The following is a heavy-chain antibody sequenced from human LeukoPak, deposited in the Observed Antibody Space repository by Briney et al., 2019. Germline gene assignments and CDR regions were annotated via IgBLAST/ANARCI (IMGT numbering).Heavy chain of an antibody. J-gene: IGHJ3*02. CDR1: GFTFSSYS. CDR3: ARHRGSYYPHDAFDI. Sequence: GGSLRLSCAASGFTFSSYSMNWVRQAPGEGLEWVSSISSSSSYIYYADSVKGRFTISRDNAKNSLYLQMNSLRAEDTAVYYCARHRGSYYPHDAFDIWGQGTMVTVS. D-gene: IGHD1-26*01. V-gene: IGHV3-21*01. CDR2: ISSSSSYI.